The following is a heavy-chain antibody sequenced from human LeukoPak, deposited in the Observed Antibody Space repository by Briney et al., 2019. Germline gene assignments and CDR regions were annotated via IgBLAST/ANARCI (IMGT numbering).Heavy chain of an antibody. CDR2: IDPSDSYT. CDR1: GYSFTSYW. D-gene: IGHD2-2*01. CDR3: ARRPKGNYCSSTSCYYGWFDP. J-gene: IGHJ5*02. Sequence: GESLRISCKGSGYSFTSYWISWVRQMPGKGLEWMGRIDPSDSYTNYSPSFQGHVTISADKSISTAYLQGSSLKASDTAMYYCARRPKGNYCSSTSCYYGWFDPWGQGTLVTVSS. V-gene: IGHV5-10-1*01.